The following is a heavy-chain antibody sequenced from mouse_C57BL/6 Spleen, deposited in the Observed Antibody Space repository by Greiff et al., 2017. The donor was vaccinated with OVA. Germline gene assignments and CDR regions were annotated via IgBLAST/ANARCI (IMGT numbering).Heavy chain of an antibody. CDR2: ISSGGSYT. Sequence: EVKLVESGGDLVKPGGSLKLSCAASGFTFSSYGMSWVRQTPDKRLEWVATISSGGSYTYYPDSVKGRFTISRDNAKNTLYLQMSSLKSEDTAMYYCARQELTGTEYYFDYWGQGTTLTVSS. D-gene: IGHD4-1*01. J-gene: IGHJ2*01. CDR1: GFTFSSYG. V-gene: IGHV5-6*01. CDR3: ARQELTGTEYYFDY.